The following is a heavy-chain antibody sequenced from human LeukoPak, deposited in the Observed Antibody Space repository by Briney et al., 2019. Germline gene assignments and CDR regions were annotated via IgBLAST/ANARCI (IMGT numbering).Heavy chain of an antibody. Sequence: ASVKVSCKASGYTFTGYYMHWVRQAPGQGLEWMGWINPNSGGTNYAQKFQGRVTMTRNTSISTAYMELSRLRSDDTAVYYCARTIAVAGHFDYWGQGTLVTVS. CDR1: GYTFTGYY. V-gene: IGHV1-2*02. J-gene: IGHJ4*02. CDR3: ARTIAVAGHFDY. D-gene: IGHD6-19*01. CDR2: INPNSGGT.